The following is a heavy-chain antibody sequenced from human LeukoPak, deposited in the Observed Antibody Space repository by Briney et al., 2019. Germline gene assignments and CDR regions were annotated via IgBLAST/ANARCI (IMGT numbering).Heavy chain of an antibody. D-gene: IGHD5-18*01. CDR2: INHSGST. V-gene: IGHV4-34*01. Sequence: SETLSLTCAVYGGSFSGYYRSWIRQPPGKGLEWIGEINHSGSTNYNPSLKSRVTISVDTSKNQFSLKLSSVTAADTAVYYCARGSRWLPSDYWGQGTLVTVSS. CDR1: GGSFSGYY. CDR3: ARGSRWLPSDY. J-gene: IGHJ4*02.